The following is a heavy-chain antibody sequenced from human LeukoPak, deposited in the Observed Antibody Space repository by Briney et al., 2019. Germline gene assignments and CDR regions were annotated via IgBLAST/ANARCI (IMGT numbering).Heavy chain of an antibody. CDR3: ASSRNVDQFDI. V-gene: IGHV4-31*03. J-gene: IGHJ3*02. CDR2: IYYSGST. CDR1: GGSVSSGSYY. Sequence: SETLSLTCTVSGGSVSSGSYYWGWIRQRPGKGLEWIGSIYYSGSTYYNPSLKSRLTISIDTSKNQFSLKLNSVTAADTAVYFCASSRNVDQFDIWGQGTMVTVSS. D-gene: IGHD3/OR15-3a*01.